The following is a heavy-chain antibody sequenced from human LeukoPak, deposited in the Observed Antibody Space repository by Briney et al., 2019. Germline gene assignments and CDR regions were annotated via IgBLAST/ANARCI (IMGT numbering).Heavy chain of an antibody. Sequence: ASVKVSCKASGGTFSSYAISWVRQAPGQGLEWMGWINPNSGGTNYAQKLQGWVTMTRDTSISTAYMELSRLRSDDTAVYYCARDLELGYSYGAFDYWGQGTLVTVSS. V-gene: IGHV1-2*04. J-gene: IGHJ4*02. D-gene: IGHD5-18*01. CDR1: GGTFSSYA. CDR2: INPNSGGT. CDR3: ARDLELGYSYGAFDY.